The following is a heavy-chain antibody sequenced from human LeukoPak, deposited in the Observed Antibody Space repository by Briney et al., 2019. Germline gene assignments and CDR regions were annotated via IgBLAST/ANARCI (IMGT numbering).Heavy chain of an antibody. Sequence: ASVKVSCKASGYTFTGYYMHWARQAPGQGLQWMGRINPKTGGTNYAQKFQDRVTMTGDTSISTAYMELSRLRSDDTAVYYCARRVQTTGVFDYWGQGTLVTVSS. J-gene: IGHJ4*02. CDR3: ARRVQTTGVFDY. V-gene: IGHV1-2*06. CDR1: GYTFTGYY. D-gene: IGHD2-8*01. CDR2: INPKTGGT.